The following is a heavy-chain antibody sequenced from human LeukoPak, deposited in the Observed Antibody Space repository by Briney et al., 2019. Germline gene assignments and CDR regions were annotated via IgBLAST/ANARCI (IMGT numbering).Heavy chain of an antibody. J-gene: IGHJ4*02. CDR3: AKDGLASKYYDFWSGLFDY. CDR2: MKQDGSEI. Sequence: GGSLRLSCAASGFTFSSYWMTWVRQAPGKGLEGVDYMKQDGSEIYYVDSVKGRFTISRDNSKNTLYPQMNSLRAADTAVYYCAKDGLASKYYDFWSGLFDYWGQGTLVTVSS. V-gene: IGHV3-7*01. CDR1: GFTFSSYW. D-gene: IGHD3-3*01.